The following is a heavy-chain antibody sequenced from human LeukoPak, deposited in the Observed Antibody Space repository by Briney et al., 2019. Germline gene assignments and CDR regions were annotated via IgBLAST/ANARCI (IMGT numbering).Heavy chain of an antibody. D-gene: IGHD6-19*01. CDR3: ARDHVAAVVDY. J-gene: IGHJ4*02. CDR2: ISSSSSTI. CDR1: GFTFSSYS. V-gene: IGHV3-48*01. Sequence: GGSLRLSCAASGFTFSSYSMNWVRQAPGKGLEWVSYISSSSSTIYYADSVKGRFTISRDNAKNSLYLQMNSLRAEDTAVYYCARDHVAAVVDYWAREPWSPSPQ.